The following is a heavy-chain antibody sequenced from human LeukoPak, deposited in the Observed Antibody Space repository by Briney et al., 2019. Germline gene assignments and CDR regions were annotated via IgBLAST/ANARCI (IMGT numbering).Heavy chain of an antibody. Sequence: SETLSLTCTVSGGSISSSSYYWGWIRQPPGKGLEWIGSIYYSGSTYYNPSLKSRVTISVDTSKNQFSLNLSSVTAADTAVYCCARLYYDSSGYYQICYFDYWGQGTLVTVSS. CDR3: ARLYYDSSGYYQICYFDY. CDR1: GGSISSSSYY. D-gene: IGHD3-22*01. J-gene: IGHJ4*02. V-gene: IGHV4-39*01. CDR2: IYYSGST.